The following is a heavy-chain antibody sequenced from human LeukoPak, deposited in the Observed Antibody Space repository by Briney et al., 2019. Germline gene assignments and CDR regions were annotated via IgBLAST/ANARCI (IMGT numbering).Heavy chain of an antibody. CDR1: VITFSNYI. CDR2: ISGSGTNT. J-gene: IGHJ4*02. Sequence: GGSLRLSCADCVITFSNYIMSCVSQAPGKGLEWVSAISGSGTNTFYADSVKGRSTISRDNSKNTLYLQVNSLRAADTAIYYCAIVPERDTILPPPHYWGQGTLVTVSS. D-gene: IGHD5-24*01. V-gene: IGHV3-23*01. CDR3: AIVPERDTILPPPHY.